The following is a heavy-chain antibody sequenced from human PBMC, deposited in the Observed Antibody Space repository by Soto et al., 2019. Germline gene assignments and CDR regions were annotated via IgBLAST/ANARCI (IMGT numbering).Heavy chain of an antibody. CDR1: DGSISSYY. Sequence: QVQRQVSGPGLVKPSATLSLTCTVSDGSISSYYWSWIRQPPGKGLDWLGYSFYPGSTNHNPSLKSRVTISLDMSTNQFSLRLSSVTAADTATYYCAKSRDGYNLNAIDDWGQGFLVTVSS. CDR2: SFYPGST. V-gene: IGHV4-59*01. CDR3: AKSRDGYNLNAIDD. J-gene: IGHJ4*02. D-gene: IGHD5-12*01.